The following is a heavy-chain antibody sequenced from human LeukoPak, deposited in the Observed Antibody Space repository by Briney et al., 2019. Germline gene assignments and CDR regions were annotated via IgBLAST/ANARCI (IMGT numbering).Heavy chain of an antibody. CDR2: ISSNGGST. J-gene: IGHJ3*02. D-gene: IGHD7-27*01. CDR1: GFTFSSYA. Sequence: GGSLRLSCAASGFTFSSYAMHWVRQAPGKGLEYVSAISSNGGSTYYANSVKGRFTISRDNSKNTLYLQMGSLRAEDMAVYYCARKVWGSTWGAFDIWGQGTMVTVSS. CDR3: ARKVWGSTWGAFDI. V-gene: IGHV3-64*01.